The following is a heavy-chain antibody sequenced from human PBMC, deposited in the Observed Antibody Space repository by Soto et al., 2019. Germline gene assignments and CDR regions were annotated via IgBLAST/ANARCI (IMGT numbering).Heavy chain of an antibody. CDR3: NSYPELWGRHTPL. D-gene: IGHD3-16*01. J-gene: IGHJ4*02. V-gene: IGHV3-15*07. CDR2: VKSKADGGTA. Sequence: EVQLVESGGGLVQPGGSLRLSCAASGFSITNTWMHWVRQAPGKGLEWVRRVKSKADGGTADYAAPVKSRFTIPRNDSQNTQKLQTTSMKQEDTAVYYCNSYPELWGRHTPLWGQGPQVAVSS. CDR1: GFSITNTW.